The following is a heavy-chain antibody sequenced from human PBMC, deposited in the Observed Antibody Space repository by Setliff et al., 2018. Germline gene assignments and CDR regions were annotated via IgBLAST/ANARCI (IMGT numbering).Heavy chain of an antibody. V-gene: IGHV3-30*02. Sequence: GGSLRLSCAASGFTFSGYGMHWVRQAPGKGLEWVTFIQYDGTKKNYADSVNGRFTVSRDNSRNTLYLQMNSLRAEDTAIYYCATWDGKYSRYWGQGTLVTVSS. CDR3: ATWDGKYSRY. CDR1: GFTFSGYG. J-gene: IGHJ4*02. CDR2: IQYDGTKK. D-gene: IGHD3-9*01.